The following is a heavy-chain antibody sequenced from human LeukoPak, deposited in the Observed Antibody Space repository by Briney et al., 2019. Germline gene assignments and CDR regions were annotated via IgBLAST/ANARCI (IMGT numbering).Heavy chain of an antibody. V-gene: IGHV3-23*01. CDR2: ISGSGDST. J-gene: IGHJ4*02. Sequence: GGSLRLSCAASGFTFSSFGMSWVRQAPGKGLEWVSGISGSGDSTYYADSVKGRFTISRDNSKNTLYLQMNSLRAEDTAVYYCAKGRGGSGSHYVFDYWGQGTLVTVSS. CDR3: AKGRGGSGSHYVFDY. D-gene: IGHD3-10*01. CDR1: GFTFSSFG.